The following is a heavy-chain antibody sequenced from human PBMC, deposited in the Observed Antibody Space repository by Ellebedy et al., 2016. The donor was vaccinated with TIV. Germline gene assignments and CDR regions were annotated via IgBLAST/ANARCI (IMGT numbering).Heavy chain of an antibody. V-gene: IGHV1-46*01. CDR2: IKPSSGGS. D-gene: IGHD2/OR15-2a*01. CDR3: ARDVIDTLGMAF. CDR1: GYTFTNYY. J-gene: IGHJ4*02. Sequence: ASVKVSCKASGYTFTNYYIHWVRQAPGQGLEWMGIIKPSSGGSTSAQKFHGRVSLTTDTSTNTVYMELSGLRSEDTATYYCARDVIDTLGMAFWGQGTLVTVSS.